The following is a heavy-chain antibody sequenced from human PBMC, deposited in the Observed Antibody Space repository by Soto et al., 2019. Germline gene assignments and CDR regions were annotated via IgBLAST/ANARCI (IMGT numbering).Heavy chain of an antibody. D-gene: IGHD4-17*01. J-gene: IGHJ4*02. CDR3: ARHRGYGDYDY. CDR1: GGSISSYY. Sequence: PSETLSLTCTVSGGSISSYYWSWIRQTPGKGLEWIGYIYYSGSTNYNPSLKSRVTISVDTSKNQFSLKLSSVTAADTAVYYCARHRGYGDYDYWGQGTLVTVSS. CDR2: IYYSGST. V-gene: IGHV4-59*08.